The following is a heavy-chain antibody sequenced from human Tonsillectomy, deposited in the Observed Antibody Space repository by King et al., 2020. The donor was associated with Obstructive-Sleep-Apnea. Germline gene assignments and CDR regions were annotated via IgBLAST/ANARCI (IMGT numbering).Heavy chain of an antibody. D-gene: IGHD1-26*01. J-gene: IGHJ3*01. Sequence: VQLVESGAELEKPGQSLKLSCQASGYNFNKYWIAWVRHMPGKGLEWMGSFYPGDSDTRYSPSFQGQVTISGDKSINTAYLSWGSLKSSDTAIYFCARRGEPHFQDSFDVWGQGTLVTVSS. CDR1: GYNFNKYW. V-gene: IGHV5-51*01. CDR3: ARRGEPHFQDSFDV. CDR2: FYPGDSDT.